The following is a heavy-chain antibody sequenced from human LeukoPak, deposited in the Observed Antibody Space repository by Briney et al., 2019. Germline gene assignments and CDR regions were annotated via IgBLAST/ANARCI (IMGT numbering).Heavy chain of an antibody. D-gene: IGHD2-2*01. V-gene: IGHV1-2*02. J-gene: IGHJ5*02. Sequence: ASVRVSCKASGYTFVNFYIHWVRQAPGQGPEWMGWINPQSGDTNYAQNFQGRVTMTGDTSITTAYMELSRLRSDVTAVYYCARGDIVVVPGANWFDPWGQGTLVTVSS. CDR1: GYTFVNFY. CDR3: ARGDIVVVPGANWFDP. CDR2: INPQSGDT.